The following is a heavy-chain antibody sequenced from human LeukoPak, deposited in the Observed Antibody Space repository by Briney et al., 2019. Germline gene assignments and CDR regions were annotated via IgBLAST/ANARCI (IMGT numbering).Heavy chain of an antibody. CDR3: ERRRDLYSGSYYPFDY. CDR2: IYPGDSDT. J-gene: IGHJ4*02. D-gene: IGHD1-26*01. V-gene: IGHV5-51*01. CDR1: GYSFTSYW. Sequence: GESLKISCKGSGYSFTSYWIGWVRQMPGKGLEWMGIIYPGDSDTRYSPSFQGQVTISADKSISTAYLQWSSLKASDTAMYYCERRRDLYSGSYYPFDYWGQGTLVTVSS.